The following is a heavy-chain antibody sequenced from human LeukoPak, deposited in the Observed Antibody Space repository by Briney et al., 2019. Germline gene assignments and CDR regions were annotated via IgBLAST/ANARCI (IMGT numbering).Heavy chain of an antibody. D-gene: IGHD6-13*01. J-gene: IGHJ4*02. V-gene: IGHV3-48*03. CDR2: ISSSGSTI. CDR1: GFTFSSYE. Sequence: GGSLRLSCAASGFTFSSYEMNWVRQAPGKGLEWVSYISSSGSTICYADSVKGRFTISRDNAKNSLYLQMNSLRAEDTAVYYCAREEQQFDYWGQGTLVTVSS. CDR3: AREEQQFDY.